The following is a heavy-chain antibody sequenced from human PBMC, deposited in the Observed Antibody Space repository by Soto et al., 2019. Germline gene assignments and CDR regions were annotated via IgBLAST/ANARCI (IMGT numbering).Heavy chain of an antibody. V-gene: IGHV3-23*01. CDR3: AKVGAYCYDDCTRAY. Sequence: EEQVLESGGGSAQPGGSLRLSCAASGFTFSNYGMTWVRQAPGKGLEWVSSINPRVIDTKYADSVKGRFTIARDNAKNMMYLQMNSLRAEDTAVYFCAKVGAYCYDDCTRAYWGQGTLVTVSS. J-gene: IGHJ4*02. CDR1: GFTFSNYG. CDR2: INPRVIDT. D-gene: IGHD2-21*02.